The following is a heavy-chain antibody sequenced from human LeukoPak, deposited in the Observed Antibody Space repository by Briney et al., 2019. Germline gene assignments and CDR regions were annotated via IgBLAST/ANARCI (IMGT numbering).Heavy chain of an antibody. CDR1: GGSLSSYY. CDR3: ARLSGWPAYYMDV. V-gene: IGHV4-59*08. CDR2: IYYSGST. Sequence: SETLSLTCTVSGGSLSSYYWSWIRQPPGKGLEWIGYIYYSGSTNYNPSLKSRVTISVDTSKNQFSLKLSSVTAADTAVYYCARLSGWPAYYMDVWGKGPRSPSP. J-gene: IGHJ6*03. D-gene: IGHD6-19*01.